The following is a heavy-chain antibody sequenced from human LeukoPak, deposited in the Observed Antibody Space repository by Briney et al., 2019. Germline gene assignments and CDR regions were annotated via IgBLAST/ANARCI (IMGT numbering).Heavy chain of an antibody. CDR1: GDAITSDKYY. J-gene: IGHJ4*02. CDR3: ASQRGYSYGTVS. D-gene: IGHD5-18*01. CDR2: IHHSGST. V-gene: IGHV4-39*01. Sequence: PSETLSLTCTVSGDAITSDKYYWGWIRQPPGKGLEWIGNIHHSGSTYYSPSLKSRVTISVDTSKNQFSLRLNSVTAADTAVYYCASQRGYSYGTVSWGQGTLVTVSS.